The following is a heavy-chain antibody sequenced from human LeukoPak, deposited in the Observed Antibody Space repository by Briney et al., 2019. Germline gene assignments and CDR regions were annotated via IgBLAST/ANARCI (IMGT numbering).Heavy chain of an antibody. Sequence: PSGTLSLTCAVSGGSISSSNSWSWVRQPPGKGLEWIGEVYHSGSTNNNPSLKSRVTISVDRSKNQFSLKLTSVTAADTAVYYCARGEGYSSTWYQPHFDYWGQGTLVTVSS. J-gene: IGHJ4*02. CDR3: ARGEGYSSTWYQPHFDY. V-gene: IGHV4-4*02. CDR1: GGSISSSNS. CDR2: VYHSGST. D-gene: IGHD6-13*01.